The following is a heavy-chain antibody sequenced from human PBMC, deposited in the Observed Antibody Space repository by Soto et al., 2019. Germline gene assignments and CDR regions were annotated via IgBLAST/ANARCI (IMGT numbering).Heavy chain of an antibody. CDR2: IYYSGST. D-gene: IGHD5-12*01. CDR3: ARLSTDSGYDRFDY. J-gene: IGHJ4*02. Sequence: QVQLQESGPGLVKPSETLSLTCTVSGGSISSYYWSWIRQPPGKGLEWIGYIYYSGSTNYNPSLKSRVTISVDTSKNQFSLKLSSVTAADTAVYYCARLSTDSGYDRFDYWGQGTLVTVSS. CDR1: GGSISSYY. V-gene: IGHV4-59*01.